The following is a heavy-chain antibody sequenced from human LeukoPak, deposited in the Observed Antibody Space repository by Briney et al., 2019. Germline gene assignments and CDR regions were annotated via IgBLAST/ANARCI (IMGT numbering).Heavy chain of an antibody. CDR3: ARSPDGAFDI. CDR1: GYRFSTYW. Sequence: GESLKISCKGSGYRFSTYWIGWVRQMPGKGLEWMGIIYPGDSDIRYSPSFQGQFTISADKSISTAYLQWNNLKASDSAMYYCARSPDGAFDIWGQGTMVTVSS. V-gene: IGHV5-51*01. J-gene: IGHJ3*02. CDR2: IYPGDSDI.